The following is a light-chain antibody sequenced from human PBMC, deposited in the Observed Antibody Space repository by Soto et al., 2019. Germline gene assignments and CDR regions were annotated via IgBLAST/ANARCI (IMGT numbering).Light chain of an antibody. CDR3: SSYTSSSTQV. J-gene: IGLJ2*01. Sequence: QSVLTQPASVSGSPGQSITISCTGTSSDVGGYNYVSWYQQHPGKATKLMIYDVSNRPSGVSNRFSGSKSGNTASLTISGLQAEDEADYYCSSYTSSSTQVFGGGTKVTVL. CDR1: SSDVGGYNY. CDR2: DVS. V-gene: IGLV2-14*01.